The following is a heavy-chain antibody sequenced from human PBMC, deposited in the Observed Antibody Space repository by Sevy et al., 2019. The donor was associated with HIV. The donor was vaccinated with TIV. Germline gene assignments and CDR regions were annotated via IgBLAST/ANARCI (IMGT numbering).Heavy chain of an antibody. CDR2: ISGSGGST. CDR1: GFTFSSYA. V-gene: IGHV3-23*01. Sequence: GGSLRLSCAASGFTFSSYAMSWVRQAQGKGLEWVSAISGSGGSTYYANTVKDRFTISRYNSKNTLYLQMNSLRAEDTAVYYCAKDTTGYCSSTSCFTGYYGMDVWGQGTTVTVSS. D-gene: IGHD2-2*01. J-gene: IGHJ6*02. CDR3: AKDTTGYCSSTSCFTGYYGMDV.